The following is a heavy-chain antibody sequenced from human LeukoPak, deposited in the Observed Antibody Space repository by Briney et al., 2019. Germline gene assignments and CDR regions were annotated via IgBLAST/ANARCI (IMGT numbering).Heavy chain of an antibody. CDR2: IWYDGSNK. J-gene: IGHJ4*02. CDR3: ASSLGYHYDY. D-gene: IGHD5-18*01. CDR1: GFTFSSYG. Sequence: PGGSLRLSCAASGFTFSSYGMHWVRQAPGKGLEWVAVIWYDGSNKYYADSVKGRFTIPRDNSKNTLYLQMNSLRAEDTAVYYCASSLGYHYDYWGQGTLVTVSS. V-gene: IGHV3-33*01.